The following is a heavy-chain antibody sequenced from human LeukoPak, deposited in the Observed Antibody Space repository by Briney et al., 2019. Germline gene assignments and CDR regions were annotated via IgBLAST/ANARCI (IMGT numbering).Heavy chain of an antibody. CDR2: ISSGGTYI. D-gene: IGHD2-15*01. J-gene: IGHJ4*02. Sequence: KAGASLRLSCAASGFPLDTYAMTCVPQAPGEGLEWVSSISSGGTYIYYAQPVRGRSTISRDHTKNFLYLQLSTLRVEDTAVYYCARDRPTGRSRGVVVQWGQGTLVTVSS. CDR1: GFPLDTYA. V-gene: IGHV3-21*01. CDR3: ARDRPTGRSRGVVVQ.